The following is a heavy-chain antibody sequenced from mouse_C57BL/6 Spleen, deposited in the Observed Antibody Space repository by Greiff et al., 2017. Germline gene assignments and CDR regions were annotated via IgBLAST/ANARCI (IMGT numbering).Heavy chain of an antibody. CDR3: ARSDYSNLFAY. CDR2: FDPSDSYT. CDR1: GYTFTSYW. V-gene: IGHV1-69*01. Sequence: QVQLQQPGAELVMPGASVKLSCKASGYTFTSYWMHWVKQRPGQGLEWIGEFDPSDSYTNYNQKFKGKSTLTVDKSSSTAYLQLSSLTYEDSAVYYCARSDYSNLFAYWGQGTLVTVSA. J-gene: IGHJ3*01. D-gene: IGHD2-5*01.